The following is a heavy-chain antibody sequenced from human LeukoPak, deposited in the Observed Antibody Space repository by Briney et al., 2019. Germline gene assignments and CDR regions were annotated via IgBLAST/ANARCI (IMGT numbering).Heavy chain of an antibody. CDR1: GFTFNTYS. J-gene: IGHJ4*02. CDR3: AKKSIVVDY. Sequence: GGSLRLSCAASGFTFNTYSMNWVRQAPGKGLEWVSAISGSGGSTYYADSVKGRFTISRDNSKNTLYLQMNSLRAEDTAVYYCAKKSIVVDYWGQGTLVTVSS. V-gene: IGHV3-23*01. CDR2: ISGSGGST. D-gene: IGHD3-16*02.